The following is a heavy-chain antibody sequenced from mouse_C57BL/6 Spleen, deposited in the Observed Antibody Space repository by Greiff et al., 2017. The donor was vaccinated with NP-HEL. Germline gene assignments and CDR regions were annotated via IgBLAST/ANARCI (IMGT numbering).Heavy chain of an antibody. J-gene: IGHJ3*01. V-gene: IGHV6-3*01. Sequence: DVMLVESGGGLVQPGGSMKLSCVASGFTFSNYWMNWVRQSPEKGLEWVAQIRLKSDNYATHYAESVKGRFTISRDDSKSSVYLQMNNLRAEDTGIYYCTIYQAWFAYWGQGTLVTVSA. CDR2: IRLKSDNYAT. CDR1: GFTFSNYW. D-gene: IGHD2-1*01. CDR3: TIYQAWFAY.